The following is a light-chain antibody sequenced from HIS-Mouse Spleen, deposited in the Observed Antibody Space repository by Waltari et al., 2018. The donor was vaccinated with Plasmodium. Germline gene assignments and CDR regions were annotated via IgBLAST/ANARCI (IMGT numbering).Light chain of an antibody. CDR1: ALPKKS. CDR2: EDS. CDR3: YSTDSSGNHRV. Sequence: SYELTQPPPVAVSPGQTARTTCPGDALPKKSAYWDQQKPGQPPVLVIYEDSKRPSGIPERFSGSSSGTMATLTISGAQVEDEADYYCYSTDSSGNHRVFGGGTKLTVL. V-gene: IGLV3-10*01. J-gene: IGLJ3*02.